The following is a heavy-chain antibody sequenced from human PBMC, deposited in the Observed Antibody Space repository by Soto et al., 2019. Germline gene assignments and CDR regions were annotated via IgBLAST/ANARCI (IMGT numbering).Heavy chain of an antibody. J-gene: IGHJ4*02. CDR3: ARDRRGVSSGWYPGSHYFDY. Sequence: PGGSLRLSCAASGFTFSSYWMSWVRQAPGKGLEWVANIKQDGSEKYYVDSVKGRFTISRDNAKNSLYLQMNSLRAEDTAVYYCARDRRGVSSGWYPGSHYFDYWGQGTLVTVSS. D-gene: IGHD6-19*01. CDR2: IKQDGSEK. V-gene: IGHV3-7*01. CDR1: GFTFSSYW.